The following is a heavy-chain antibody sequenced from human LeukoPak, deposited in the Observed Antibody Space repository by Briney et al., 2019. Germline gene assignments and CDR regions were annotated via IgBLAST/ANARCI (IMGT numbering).Heavy chain of an antibody. D-gene: IGHD6-13*01. V-gene: IGHV4-59*01. CDR3: ARVLSSSWYPDYSDY. CDR1: GGSISSYY. Sequence: SETLSLTCTVSGGSISSYYWSWIRQPPGKGLEWIGYIYYSGSTNYNPSLKSRVTISVDTSKNQFSLKLSSVTAADTAVYYCARVLSSSWYPDYSDYWGQGTLVTVSS. J-gene: IGHJ4*02. CDR2: IYYSGST.